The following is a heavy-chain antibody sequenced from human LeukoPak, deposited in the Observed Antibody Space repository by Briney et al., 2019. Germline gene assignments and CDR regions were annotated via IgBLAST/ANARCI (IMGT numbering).Heavy chain of an antibody. D-gene: IGHD2-2*01. CDR1: GYTFTSYD. CDR2: MNPNSGNT. V-gene: IGHV1-8*01. Sequence: GASVKVSCKASGYTFTSYDISWMRQATGQGLEWMGWMNPNSGNTGYAQKFQGRVTMTRNTSISTAYMELSSLRFEDTAVYYCARAPISTRGWFDPWVQGTLVTVSS. J-gene: IGHJ5*02. CDR3: ARAPISTRGWFDP.